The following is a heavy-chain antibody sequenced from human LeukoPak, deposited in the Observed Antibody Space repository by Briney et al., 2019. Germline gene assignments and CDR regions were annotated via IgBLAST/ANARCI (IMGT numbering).Heavy chain of an antibody. CDR1: GFTFSTFS. J-gene: IGHJ3*02. D-gene: IGHD4-17*01. Sequence: GGSLRLSCAASGFTFSTFSMNWVRQTPGKGLEWVSAISGSGSDIYYADSVKGRFTISRDNPKRSLYLQMNSLRAEDTAVYYCARGPVTRFEIWGQGTMVTVSS. CDR3: ARGPVTRFEI. V-gene: IGHV3-21*01. CDR2: ISGSGSDI.